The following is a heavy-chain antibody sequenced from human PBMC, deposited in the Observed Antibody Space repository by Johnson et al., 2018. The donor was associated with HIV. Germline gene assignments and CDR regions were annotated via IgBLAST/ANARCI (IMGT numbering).Heavy chain of an antibody. J-gene: IGHJ3*02. V-gene: IGHV3-30*19. CDR3: ARDNGAVAGPEGAFDI. CDR2: ISYDGINK. Sequence: HVQLVESGGGVVQTGRSLRLSCASSGFSFSTYGMHWVRQAPGKGLEWVAVISYDGINKYYADSVKGRFTISRDNSKNTLYLQMNSLRAEDTAVYYCARDNGAVAGPEGAFDIWGQGTMVTVSS. CDR1: GFSFSTYG. D-gene: IGHD6-19*01.